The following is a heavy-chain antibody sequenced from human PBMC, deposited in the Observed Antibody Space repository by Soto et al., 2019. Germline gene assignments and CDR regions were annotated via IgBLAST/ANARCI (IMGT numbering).Heavy chain of an antibody. CDR3: AREDYDILTGYSY. Sequence: QVQLQESGPGLVKPSETLSLTCTVSGGSVSSGSYYWSWIRQPPGKGLEWIGYIYYSGSTHYNPSPKSRATISVDTSKNQFSLKLCSVTAADTAVYYCAREDYDILTGYSYWGQGTLVTVSS. CDR2: IYYSGST. V-gene: IGHV4-61*01. D-gene: IGHD3-9*01. CDR1: GGSVSSGSYY. J-gene: IGHJ4*02.